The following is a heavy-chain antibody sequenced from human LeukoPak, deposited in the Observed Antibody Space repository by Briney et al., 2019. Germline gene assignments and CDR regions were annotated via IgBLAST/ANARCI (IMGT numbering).Heavy chain of an antibody. CDR3: ARVNGGNRYFDY. Sequence: AGVSLRLSCAASGFTVSSNYMSWVRQAPGKGLEWVSVIYSGGSTYYADSVKGRFTISRDNSKNTLYLQMNSLRAEDTAVYYCARVNGGNRYFDYWGQGTLATVSS. CDR2: IYSGGST. D-gene: IGHD4-23*01. V-gene: IGHV3-53*01. J-gene: IGHJ4*02. CDR1: GFTVSSNY.